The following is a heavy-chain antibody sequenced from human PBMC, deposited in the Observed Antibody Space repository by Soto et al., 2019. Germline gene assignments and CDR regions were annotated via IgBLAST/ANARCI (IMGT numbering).Heavy chain of an antibody. CDR1: GGTFSSYA. CDR2: IIPIFGTA. D-gene: IGHD2-2*01. J-gene: IGHJ6*02. Sequence: ASVKVSCKASGGTFSSYAISWVRQAPGQGLEWMGGIIPIFGTANYAQKFQGRVTITADESTSTAYMELSSLRSEDTAVYYCARSMGVGYCISTSCYGYYYYGMDVWGQGTTVTVSS. V-gene: IGHV1-69*13. CDR3: ARSMGVGYCISTSCYGYYYYGMDV.